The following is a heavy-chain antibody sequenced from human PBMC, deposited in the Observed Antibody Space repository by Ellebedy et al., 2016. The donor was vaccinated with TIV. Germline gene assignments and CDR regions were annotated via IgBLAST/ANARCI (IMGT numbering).Heavy chain of an antibody. CDR1: GYTFTSYY. V-gene: IGHV1-46*01. Sequence: AASVKVSCKASGYTFTSYYMHWVRQAPGQGLEWMGIINPSGGSTNYAQKFQERVTITRDMSTSAAYMELSSLRSEDTAVYYCAEDMGASGPDAFDIWGQGTMVTVSS. J-gene: IGHJ3*02. CDR3: AEDMGASGPDAFDI. CDR2: INPSGGST. D-gene: IGHD1-26*01.